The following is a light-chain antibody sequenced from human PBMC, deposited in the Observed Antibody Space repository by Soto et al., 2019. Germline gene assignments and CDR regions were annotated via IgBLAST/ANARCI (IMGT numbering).Light chain of an antibody. CDR2: AAS. V-gene: IGKV3-20*01. Sequence: EIVLTQSPGPLSLSPGDRATLSCRASQSLGSGYLAWYQQKPGQAPRILIYAASTRATGIPDRFSGSGSGTDFSLTISRLEPEDFAVYYCQQYDTSPRTFGQGTKVDI. CDR1: QSLGSGY. J-gene: IGKJ1*01. CDR3: QQYDTSPRT.